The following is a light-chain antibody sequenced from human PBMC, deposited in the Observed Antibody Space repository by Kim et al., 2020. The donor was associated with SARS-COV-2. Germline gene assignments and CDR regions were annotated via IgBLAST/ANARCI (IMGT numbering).Light chain of an antibody. V-gene: IGLV4-69*01. CDR1: SGHSSYA. CDR3: QTWATAKGV. CDR2: LNSDGSH. Sequence: SVKLTCTLSSGHSSYAIAWHRQQPEKGPRYLMKLNSDGSHTKGDGIPDRFSGSSSGAERYLTISSLQSDDEADYYCQTWATAKGVFGGGTQLTVL. J-gene: IGLJ2*01.